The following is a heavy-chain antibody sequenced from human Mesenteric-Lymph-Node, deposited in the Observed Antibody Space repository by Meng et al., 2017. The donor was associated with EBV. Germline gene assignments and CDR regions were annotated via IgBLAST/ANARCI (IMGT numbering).Heavy chain of an antibody. J-gene: IGHJ4*02. D-gene: IGHD3-22*01. V-gene: IGHV4-39*01. CDR1: GGSFASTSYY. CDR3: ARADYYDTSGNLDF. Sequence: QAHPQEAGPGRVKPSETLSLTCPVSGGSFASTSYYWVWIRQPPGKGLEWIGSISYSGSTYYNPSLKSRVTISVDTPKNQFSLKLRSVTATDTAVYYCARADYYDTSGNLDFWGQGTLVTVSS. CDR2: ISYSGST.